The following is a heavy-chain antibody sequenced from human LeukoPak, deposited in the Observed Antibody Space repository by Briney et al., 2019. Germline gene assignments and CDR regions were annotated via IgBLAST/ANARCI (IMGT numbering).Heavy chain of an antibody. Sequence: PSETLSLTCTVSGGSISSHFWSWIRQPPGKGLEWIGYMSDSGTINYHPSLKGRITMSVDTSKNQFSLKLSSVTAADTAVYYCARDPWYYDSSGYEQAGGFDYWGQGTLVTVSS. J-gene: IGHJ4*02. CDR1: GGSISSHF. V-gene: IGHV4-59*11. CDR2: MSDSGTI. CDR3: ARDPWYYDSSGYEQAGGFDY. D-gene: IGHD3-22*01.